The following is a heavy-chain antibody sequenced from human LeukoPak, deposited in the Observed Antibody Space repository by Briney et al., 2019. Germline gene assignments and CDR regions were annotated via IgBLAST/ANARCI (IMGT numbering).Heavy chain of an antibody. J-gene: IGHJ4*02. Sequence: PSETLPLTCTVSGGSISSGSYDWYWIRQPAGKGLEWIGHIYTSGSTDYNPSLKSRVTISVATSKNQFSLKLTSVTAADTAIYYCTKGRGIWGQGTLVTVSS. CDR2: IYTSGST. D-gene: IGHD3-10*01. CDR3: TKGRGI. V-gene: IGHV4-61*09. CDR1: GGSISSGSYD.